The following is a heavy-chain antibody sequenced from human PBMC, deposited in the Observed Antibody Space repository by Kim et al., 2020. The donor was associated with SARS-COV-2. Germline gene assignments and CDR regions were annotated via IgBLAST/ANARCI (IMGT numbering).Heavy chain of an antibody. J-gene: IGHJ5*02. CDR2: ISAYNGNT. D-gene: IGHD4-4*01. V-gene: IGHV1-18*01. Sequence: ASVKVSCKASGYTFTSYGISWVRQAPGQGLEWMGWISAYNGNTNYAQKLQGRVTMTTDTSTSTAYMELRSLRSDDTAVYYCAREGPYDSNLNWFDPWGQGTLVTVSS. CDR3: AREGPYDSNLNWFDP. CDR1: GYTFTSYG.